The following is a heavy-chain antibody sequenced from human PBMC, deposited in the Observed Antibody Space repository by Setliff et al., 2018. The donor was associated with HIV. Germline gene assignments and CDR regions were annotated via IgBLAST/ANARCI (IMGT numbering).Heavy chain of an antibody. Sequence: PSETLSLICTVSGGSFSTYYWSWIRQPAGEGLEYIGRVHSTGTTIYNPSLKSRVTMSVDTSKNQLSLKLRSVTAADTAVYDCARARITMTGGRLEPYAFDRWGQGTKVTVSS. CDR1: GGSFSTYY. J-gene: IGHJ3*01. CDR3: ARARITMTGGRLEPYAFDR. D-gene: IGHD3-22*01. V-gene: IGHV4-4*07. CDR2: VHSTGTT.